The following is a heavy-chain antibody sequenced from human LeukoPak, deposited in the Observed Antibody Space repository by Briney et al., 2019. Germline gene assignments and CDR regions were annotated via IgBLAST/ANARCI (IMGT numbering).Heavy chain of an antibody. CDR3: GPPSARYFQY. J-gene: IGHJ1*01. CDR2: INWNGGRR. Sequence: PGGSLRLSCAASGFTFDDDAMSWGRQAPGKGLEWVSGINWNGGRRGYADSVKGRFTISRDNAKNSLYLQMNSITVGEMGIAAAGPPSARYFQYWGQGTLVTVSS. CDR1: GFTFDDDA. V-gene: IGHV3-20*01. D-gene: IGHD6-13*01.